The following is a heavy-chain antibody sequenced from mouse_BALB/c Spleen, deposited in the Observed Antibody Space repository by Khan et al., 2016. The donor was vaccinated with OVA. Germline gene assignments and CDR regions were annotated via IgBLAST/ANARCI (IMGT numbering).Heavy chain of an antibody. CDR2: ISSGGST. D-gene: IGHD2-14*01. Sequence: EVQLVESGGSSVKPGGSLKLSCAVSGFTFSRYVMSWVRQTPEKRLEWVASISSGGSTYYPDSVKGRFTISRDNARNIVNLQMSSLRSEDMAIYYSAREAYTYDEYYFDYWGQGTTLTVSS. J-gene: IGHJ2*01. CDR1: GFTFSRYV. V-gene: IGHV5-6-5*01. CDR3: AREAYTYDEYYFDY.